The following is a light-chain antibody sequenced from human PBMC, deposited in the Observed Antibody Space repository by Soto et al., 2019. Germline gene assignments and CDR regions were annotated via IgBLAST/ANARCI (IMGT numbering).Light chain of an antibody. CDR1: QTVGSY. J-gene: IGKJ4*01. CDR3: HQRSGWPLT. Sequence: EIVLTQSPATLSLSPGERATLSCRASQTVGSYLAWYQQKAGQAPRPLIYDASNRAPSIPARFSGSGSGTDFTLTISSLEPEDFAVYYCHQRSGWPLTFGGGTKVDIK. CDR2: DAS. V-gene: IGKV3-11*01.